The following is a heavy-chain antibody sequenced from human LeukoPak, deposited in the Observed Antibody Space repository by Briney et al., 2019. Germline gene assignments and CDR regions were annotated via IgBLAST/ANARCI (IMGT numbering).Heavy chain of an antibody. CDR3: ARDSYYDFWSGYYRGGPFDY. Sequence: SETLSLTCTVSGGSISSGTYYWSWIRQPAGKGLEWIGRIYSSGTTNYNPSLKSRVTISLDTSKNQFSLKLSSVTAADTAVYYCARDSYYDFWSGYYRGGPFDYWGQGTLVTISS. CDR1: GGSISSGTYY. CDR2: IYSSGTT. D-gene: IGHD3-3*01. J-gene: IGHJ4*02. V-gene: IGHV4-61*02.